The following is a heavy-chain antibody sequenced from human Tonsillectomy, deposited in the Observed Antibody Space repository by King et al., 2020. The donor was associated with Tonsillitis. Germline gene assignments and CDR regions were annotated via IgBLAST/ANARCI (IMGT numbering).Heavy chain of an antibody. D-gene: IGHD3-22*01. CDR1: GFTFNDYY. CDR2: ISSSGSTI. Sequence: VQLVESGGGLVKPGGSLRLSCAASGFTFNDYYMSWIRQAPGKGLEWVSYISSSGSTIYYADSGKGRFTISRDNAKNSLYLQMNSLRAEETAVYYCARDGLEYYDSSAYYLDYWGRGTLVTVSS. CDR3: ARDGLEYYDSSAYYLDY. V-gene: IGHV3-11*01. J-gene: IGHJ4*02.